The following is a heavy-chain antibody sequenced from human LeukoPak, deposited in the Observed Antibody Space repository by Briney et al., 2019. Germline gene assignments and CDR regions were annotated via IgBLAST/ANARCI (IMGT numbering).Heavy chain of an antibody. V-gene: IGHV3-7*03. CDR3: ARDLGEQWLVFDY. J-gene: IGHJ4*02. CDR2: IKEDGSEK. D-gene: IGHD6-19*01. CDR1: GFTFSSYW. Sequence: GGSLRLSCAASGFTFSSYWMSWVRQAPGKGLEWVANIKEDGSEKYYVDSVKGRFTISRDDAKNSLYLQMNSLRAEDTAVYYCARDLGEQWLVFDYWGQGTLVTVSS.